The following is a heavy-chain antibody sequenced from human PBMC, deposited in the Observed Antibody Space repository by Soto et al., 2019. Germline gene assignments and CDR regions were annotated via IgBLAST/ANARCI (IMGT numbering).Heavy chain of an antibody. Sequence: SVKVSCKASGGTFSSYAISWVRQAPGQGLEWMGGIIPIFGTANYAQKFQGRVTITADGSTSTAYMELSSLRSEDTAVYYCARDSATPVRYYYYYGMDVWGQGTTVTVSS. D-gene: IGHD2-2*01. CDR1: GGTFSSYA. CDR2: IIPIFGTA. V-gene: IGHV1-69*13. CDR3: ARDSATPVRYYYYYGMDV. J-gene: IGHJ6*02.